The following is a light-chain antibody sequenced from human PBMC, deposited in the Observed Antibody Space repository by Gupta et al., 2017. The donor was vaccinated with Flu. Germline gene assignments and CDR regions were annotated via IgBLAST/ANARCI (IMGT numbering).Light chain of an antibody. CDR2: AAS. CDR1: QSVISNQ. J-gene: IGKJ4*01. Sequence: GTLSLAPGERTTLSCRASQSVISNQVAWYQQKPGQAPRLLIDAASSRATGIPDTCSGRGSGTDFALTISRLEPEDFAGYYGHQYVTSPNTFGRGTKLEIK. CDR3: HQYVTSPNT. V-gene: IGKV3-20*01.